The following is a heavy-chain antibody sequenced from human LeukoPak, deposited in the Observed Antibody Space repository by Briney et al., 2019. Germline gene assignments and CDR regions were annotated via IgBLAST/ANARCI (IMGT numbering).Heavy chain of an antibody. D-gene: IGHD5-12*01. CDR3: ARGGYSGYDPLYYFDY. Sequence: GASVKVSCKASGYTFTSYGISWVRQAPGQGLEWMGWISAYNGNTNYARKLQGRVTMTTDTSTSTAYMELRSLRSDDTAVYYCARGGYSGYDPLYYFDYWGQGTLVTVSS. CDR2: ISAYNGNT. V-gene: IGHV1-18*01. CDR1: GYTFTSYG. J-gene: IGHJ4*02.